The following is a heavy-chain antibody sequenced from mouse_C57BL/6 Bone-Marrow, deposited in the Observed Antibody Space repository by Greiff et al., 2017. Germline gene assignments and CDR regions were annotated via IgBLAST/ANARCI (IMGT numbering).Heavy chain of an antibody. J-gene: IGHJ2*01. V-gene: IGHV3-6*01. CDR1: GYSITSGYY. D-gene: IGHD1-1*01. CDR3: ARAHYYGSSYYDY. CDR2: ISYDGSN. Sequence: EVQLQQSGPGLVKPSQSLSLTCSVTGYSITSGYYWNWIRQFPGNKLEWMGYISYDGSNNYNPSLKNRISITRDTSKNRFFLKLNSVTTEDTATYYCARAHYYGSSYYDYWGQGTTLTVSS.